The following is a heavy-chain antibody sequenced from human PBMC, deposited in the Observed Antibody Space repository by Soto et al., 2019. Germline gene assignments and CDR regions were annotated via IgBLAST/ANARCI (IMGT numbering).Heavy chain of an antibody. CDR3: ARVGVVVPAAIGGYWYFDL. J-gene: IGHJ2*01. D-gene: IGHD2-2*02. Sequence: QVQLVQSGAEVKKPGSSVKVSCKASGGTFSSYAISWVRRAPGQGLEWMGGIIPIFGTANYAQKFQGRVTITADKSTSTAYMELSSLRSEDTAVYYCARVGVVVPAAIGGYWYFDLWGRGTLVTVSS. V-gene: IGHV1-69*06. CDR2: IIPIFGTA. CDR1: GGTFSSYA.